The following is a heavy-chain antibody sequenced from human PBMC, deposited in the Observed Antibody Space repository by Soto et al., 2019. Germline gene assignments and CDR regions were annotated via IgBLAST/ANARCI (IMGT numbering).Heavy chain of an antibody. CDR2: IYHSGST. D-gene: IGHD3-10*01. V-gene: IGHV4-38-2*01. J-gene: IGHJ4*02. Sequence: SETLSLTCAVSGYSISSGYYWGWIRQPPGKGLEWIGSIYHSGSTYYNPSLKSRVTISVDASTSTAYMELRSLRSDDTAVYYCARGEYGDYVDYWGQGTLVTVSS. CDR3: ARGEYGDYVDY. CDR1: GYSISSGYY.